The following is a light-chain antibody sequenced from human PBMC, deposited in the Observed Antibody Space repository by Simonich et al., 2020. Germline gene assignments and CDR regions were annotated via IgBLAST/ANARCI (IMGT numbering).Light chain of an antibody. V-gene: IGKV3-15*01. CDR1: QSVSSN. CDR3: QQYNNWPPWT. J-gene: IGKJ1*01. Sequence: EIVMTQSPATLSVSPGERATLSLRASQSVSSNLAWYQQKPGQVPRFLIYGASTRATGIPAKFSGSGSGTEFTLTISSMQSEDFAVYYCQQYNNWPPWTFGQGTKVEIK. CDR2: GAS.